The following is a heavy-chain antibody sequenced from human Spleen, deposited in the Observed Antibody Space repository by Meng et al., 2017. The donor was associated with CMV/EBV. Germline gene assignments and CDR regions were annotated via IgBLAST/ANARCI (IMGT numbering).Heavy chain of an antibody. CDR3: ARDRCSATCFFADQTDGMDV. CDR2: IWYDGDYK. CDR1: GFTFSSFG. D-gene: IGHD2-2*01. V-gene: IGHV3-30*02. Sequence: GGSLRLSCAASGFTFSSFGMHWVRQVPGKGLEWVAIIWYDGDYKFYGDSVKGRFTISRDNAKNSLHLQMNSLRTEDTAVYYCARDRCSATCFFADQTDGMDVWGQGTTVTVSS. J-gene: IGHJ6*02.